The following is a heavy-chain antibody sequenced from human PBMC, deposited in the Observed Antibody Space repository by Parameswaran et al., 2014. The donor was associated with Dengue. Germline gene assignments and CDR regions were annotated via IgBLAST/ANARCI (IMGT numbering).Heavy chain of an antibody. CDR3: VKDDSPHCSGDSCYFDY. Sequence: AMPGVRQAPGKGLEYVSAISSNGGSTYNADSVKGRFTISRDNSKNTLYLQMSSLRAEDTAVYYCVKDDSPHCSGDSCYFDYWGQGTLVTVSS. V-gene: IGHV3-64D*06. D-gene: IGHD2-15*01. J-gene: IGHJ4*02. CDR2: ISSNGGST. CDR1: A.